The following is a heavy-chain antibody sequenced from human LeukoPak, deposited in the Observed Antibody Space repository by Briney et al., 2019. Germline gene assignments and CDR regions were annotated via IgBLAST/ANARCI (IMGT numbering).Heavy chain of an antibody. CDR3: ARSDYYDGTVYYYVFES. Sequence: ASVKVSCKASGYTFTSYDINWVRQATGQGLEWMGWMNPNSGNTGYAQKFQGRVTITRNTSISTAYMELSSLRSEDTAIYYCARSDYYDGTVYYYVFESWGQGTLVTLSS. J-gene: IGHJ5*01. CDR2: MNPNSGNT. CDR1: GYTFTSYD. V-gene: IGHV1-8*03. D-gene: IGHD3-22*01.